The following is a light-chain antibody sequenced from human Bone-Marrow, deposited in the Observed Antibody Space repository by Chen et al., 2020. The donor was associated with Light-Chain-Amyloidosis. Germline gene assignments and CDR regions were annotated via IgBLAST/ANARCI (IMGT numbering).Light chain of an antibody. Sequence: SYELTQPPSESVSPGQTARNTSTGDELPTKYAYWDQQKPGQAPVLVIHRDPERPSGISERFSGSSSGTTATLTISGVQAEDEADYHCQSADSSGTYEVIFGGGTKLTVL. CDR2: RDP. CDR1: ELPTKY. J-gene: IGLJ2*01. CDR3: QSADSSGTYEVI. V-gene: IGLV3-25*03.